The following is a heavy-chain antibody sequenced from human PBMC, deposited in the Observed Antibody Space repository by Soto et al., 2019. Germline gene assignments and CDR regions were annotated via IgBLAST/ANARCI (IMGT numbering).Heavy chain of an antibody. CDR2: IWYDGSNK. Sequence: GGSLRLSCAASGFTFSSYGMHWVRQAPGKGLEWVAVIWYDGSNKYYADSVKGRFTISRDNSKNTLYLQMNSLGAEDTAVYYCARADYGDSYAVLFDYWGQGTLVTVSS. CDR3: ARADYGDSYAVLFDY. V-gene: IGHV3-33*01. J-gene: IGHJ4*02. CDR1: GFTFSSYG. D-gene: IGHD4-17*01.